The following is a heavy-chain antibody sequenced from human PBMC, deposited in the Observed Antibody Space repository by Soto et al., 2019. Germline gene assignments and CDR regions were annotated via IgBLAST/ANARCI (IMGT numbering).Heavy chain of an antibody. V-gene: IGHV4-59*01. CDR3: ARVRSRNFDY. CDR1: GGSISHYY. D-gene: IGHD2-15*01. Sequence: SETLSLTCTVSGGSISHYYWNWIRQPPGKGLEWIGYIYSSGTTNYNPSLKSRVTISVDTSKNQFSLNLSSVAAADTAVYYCARVRSRNFDYWGQGTLVTVSS. CDR2: IYSSGTT. J-gene: IGHJ4*02.